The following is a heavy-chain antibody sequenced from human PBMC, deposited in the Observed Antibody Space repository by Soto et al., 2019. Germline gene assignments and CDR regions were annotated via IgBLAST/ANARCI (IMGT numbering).Heavy chain of an antibody. CDR2: INHSGST. CDR3: ARGHGVFDY. V-gene: IGHV4-34*01. J-gene: IGHJ4*02. Sequence: SETLSLTCAVYGGSFNGYYWSWIRQPPGKGLEWIGEINHSGSTNYNPSLKSRVTISVDTSKNQFSLKLSSVTAADTAVYYCARGHGVFDYWGQGTLVTVSS. D-gene: IGHD3-10*01. CDR1: GGSFNGYY.